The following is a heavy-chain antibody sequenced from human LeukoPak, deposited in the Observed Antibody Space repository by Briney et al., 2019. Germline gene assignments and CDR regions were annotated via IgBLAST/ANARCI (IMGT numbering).Heavy chain of an antibody. V-gene: IGHV1-46*01. CDR2: INPSGGST. D-gene: IGHD3-10*01. CDR1: GYTFTSYY. Sequence: ASVKVSCKASGYTFTSYYMHWVRQAPGQGLEWMGIINPSGGSTSYAQKFQGRVTMTRDTSTSTVYMELSSLRSEDTAVYYCARVPGLLWFGELLYLASTAPDYWGQGTLVTVSS. J-gene: IGHJ4*02. CDR3: ARVPGLLWFGELLYLASTAPDY.